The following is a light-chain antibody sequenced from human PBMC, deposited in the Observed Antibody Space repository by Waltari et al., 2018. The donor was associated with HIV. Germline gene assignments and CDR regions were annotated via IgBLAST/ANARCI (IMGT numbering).Light chain of an antibody. Sequence: SYALTQPASVSVAPGETARITCGGDNIGTKTVPWYQQEPGPAPIMAIYDDHYRPSGIPERVSGDSSGNTATLTSNRVEVGDEADYYCQVWHTNDFYREFGGGTKL. CDR3: QVWHTNDFYRE. CDR2: DDH. CDR1: NIGTKT. J-gene: IGLJ3*02. V-gene: IGLV3-21*01.